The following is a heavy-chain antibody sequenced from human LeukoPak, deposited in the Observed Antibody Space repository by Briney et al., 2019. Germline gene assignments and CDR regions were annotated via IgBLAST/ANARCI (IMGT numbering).Heavy chain of an antibody. D-gene: IGHD3-16*02. CDR1: RFTFSSYA. V-gene: IGHV3-30*04. Sequence: PGGSLRLSCAASRFTFSSYAMHWVRQAPGKGLEWVAVISYDGSNKYYADSVKGRFTISRDNSKNTLYLQMNSLRAEDTAVYYCARVAEYYDYVWGSYRYTDYYYMDVWGKGTTVTVSS. CDR3: ARVAEYYDYVWGSYRYTDYYYMDV. J-gene: IGHJ6*03. CDR2: ISYDGSNK.